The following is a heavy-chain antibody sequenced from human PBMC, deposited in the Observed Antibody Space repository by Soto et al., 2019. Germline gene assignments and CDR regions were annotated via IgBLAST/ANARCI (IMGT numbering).Heavy chain of an antibody. CDR1: GFTFDDYA. CDR2: ISWNSGSI. Sequence: EVQLVESGGGLVQPGRSLRLSCAASGFTFDDYAMHWVRQAPGKGLEWVSGISWNSGSIGYADSVKGRFTISRDNAKNSLYLQINRLRAEDTALYYWAKDAITMVRGVISYYGMDVWGQGTTVTVSS. D-gene: IGHD3-10*01. V-gene: IGHV3-9*01. CDR3: AKDAITMVRGVISYYGMDV. J-gene: IGHJ6*02.